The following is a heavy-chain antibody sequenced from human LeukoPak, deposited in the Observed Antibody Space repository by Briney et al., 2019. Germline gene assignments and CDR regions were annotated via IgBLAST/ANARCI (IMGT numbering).Heavy chain of an antibody. D-gene: IGHD2-15*01. Sequence: NPSHNLSLTCALSGVSISSLGSSWSWVRRPPGKGLEWIGYIYHSGSTYYNPSLKSRVTISVDRSKNQFSLKLSSVTAADTVVYYCARGGWPQGDAFDIWGRGTMVAVSS. J-gene: IGHJ3*02. CDR3: ARGGWPQGDAFDI. V-gene: IGHV4-30-2*01. CDR1: GVSISSLGSS. CDR2: IYHSGST.